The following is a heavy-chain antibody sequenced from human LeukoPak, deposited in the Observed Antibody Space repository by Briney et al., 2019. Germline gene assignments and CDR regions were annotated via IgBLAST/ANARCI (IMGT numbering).Heavy chain of an antibody. CDR3: TSNWNSPQIYYYYYMDV. Sequence: GGSLRLSCTASGFTFGDYAMSWVRQAPGKGLEWVGFIRSKAYGGTTEYAASVKGRFTISRDDSKSIAYLQMNSLKTEDTAVYYCTSNWNSPQIYYYYYMDVWGKGTTVTVSS. D-gene: IGHD1-7*01. CDR1: GFTFGDYA. J-gene: IGHJ6*03. CDR2: IRSKAYGGTT. V-gene: IGHV3-49*04.